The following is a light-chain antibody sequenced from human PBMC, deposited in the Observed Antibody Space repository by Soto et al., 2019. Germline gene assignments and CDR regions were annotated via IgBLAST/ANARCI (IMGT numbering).Light chain of an antibody. Sequence: DIQVTQSPSFLSASVGDRDTITCRASQGISNYLAWYQQKPGRAPKLLIYTASTLHSGVPSRFSGSGSGTEFTLTISSLQPEDFATYYCQQFNNYPRTFGQGTKLEIK. CDR3: QQFNNYPRT. CDR2: TAS. CDR1: QGISNY. J-gene: IGKJ2*01. V-gene: IGKV1-9*01.